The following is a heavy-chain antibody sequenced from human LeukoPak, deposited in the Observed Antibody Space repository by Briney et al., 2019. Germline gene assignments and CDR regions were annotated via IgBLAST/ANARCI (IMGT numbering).Heavy chain of an antibody. CDR2: ISRSVGST. V-gene: IGHV3-23*01. D-gene: IGHD3-22*01. Sequence: ISRSVGSTYYADSVKGRFTISRDNSKNTLYLQMNSLRAEDTAVYYCAKVLYYYDSSDAFDIWGQGTMVTVSS. CDR3: AKVLYYYDSSDAFDI. J-gene: IGHJ3*02.